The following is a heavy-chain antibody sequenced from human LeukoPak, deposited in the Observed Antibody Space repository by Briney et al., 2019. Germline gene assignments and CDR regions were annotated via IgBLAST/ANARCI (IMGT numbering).Heavy chain of an antibody. D-gene: IGHD3-22*01. CDR2: IYHSGST. J-gene: IGHJ4*02. V-gene: IGHV4-38-2*02. CDR1: GYSISSGYY. CDR3: ARDEEWGYDSSGPFDY. Sequence: SETLSLTCTVSGYSISSGYYWGWIRQPPGKGLEWIGSIYHSGSTYYNPSLKSRVTISVDTSKNQFSLKLSSVTAADTAVYYCARDEEWGYDSSGPFDYWGQGTLVTVSS.